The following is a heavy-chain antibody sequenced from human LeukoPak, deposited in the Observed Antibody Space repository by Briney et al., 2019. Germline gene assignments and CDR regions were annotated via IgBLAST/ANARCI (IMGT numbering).Heavy chain of an antibody. V-gene: IGHV3-23*01. Sequence: GGSLRLSCAASGFTFRYYAVSWVRQAPGKGLEWISAVSSNGGSTYYSDSVRGRFTASRDNSKNTLYLQMNSLRAEDTAVYYCAAPGVPAATYYFDYWGQGTLVTVPS. CDR2: VSSNGGST. CDR3: AAPGVPAATYYFDY. J-gene: IGHJ4*02. CDR1: GFTFRYYA. D-gene: IGHD2-2*01.